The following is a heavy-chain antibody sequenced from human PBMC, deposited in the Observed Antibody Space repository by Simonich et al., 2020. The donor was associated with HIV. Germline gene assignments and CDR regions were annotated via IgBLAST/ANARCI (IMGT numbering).Heavy chain of an antibody. CDR1: GFTFSRYG. V-gene: IGHV3-33*01. J-gene: IGHJ4*02. D-gene: IGHD1-26*01. Sequence: QVQLVESGGGVVQPGRSLRLSCAASGFTFSRYGMHWVRQAPGKGLGGVAVIDFEESNIYYADSVKGRFTISRDNSKNTLYLQMNSLRAEDTAVYYCARDFLVGAFDYWGQGSQVTVSS. CDR3: ARDFLVGAFDY. CDR2: IDFEESNI.